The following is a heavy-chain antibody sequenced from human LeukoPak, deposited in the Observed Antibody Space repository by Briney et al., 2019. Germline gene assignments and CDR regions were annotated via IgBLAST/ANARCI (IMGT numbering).Heavy chain of an antibody. Sequence: GGSLRLSCAASGFTFSSYSMNWVRQAPGKGLEWVSSISSSSSYRYYADSVKGRFTISRDNAKNSLYLQMNSLRAEDTAVYYCAREGVRGSEAIDAFDIWGQGTLVTVSS. CDR2: ISSSSSYR. CDR1: GFTFSSYS. D-gene: IGHD3-10*01. J-gene: IGHJ3*02. CDR3: AREGVRGSEAIDAFDI. V-gene: IGHV3-21*01.